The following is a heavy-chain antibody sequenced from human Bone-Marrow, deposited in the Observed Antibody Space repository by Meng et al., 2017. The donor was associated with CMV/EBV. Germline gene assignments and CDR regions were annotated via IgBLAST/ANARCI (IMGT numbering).Heavy chain of an antibody. J-gene: IGHJ4*01. CDR1: GFTFSSYG. V-gene: IGHV3-30*02. Sequence: GGSLRLSCAASGFTFSSYGMHWVRQAPGKGLEWVAFIRYDGSNKYYADSVKGRFTISRDNSKNTLYLQMNSLRAEDTAVYYCAKGDPIAAAGTDWGHGTLVTFSS. D-gene: IGHD6-13*01. CDR3: AKGDPIAAAGTD. CDR2: IRYDGSNK.